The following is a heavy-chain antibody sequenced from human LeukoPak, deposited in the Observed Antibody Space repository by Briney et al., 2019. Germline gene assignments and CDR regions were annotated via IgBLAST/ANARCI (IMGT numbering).Heavy chain of an antibody. D-gene: IGHD6-19*01. V-gene: IGHV3-23*01. J-gene: IGHJ4*02. Sequence: PGGSLRLSCAASGFTFSNYALSWVRQAPGKGLEWVSAISGGGDITYYADSVEGRFTISRDNSKNTLYLRMSSLRAEDTAVYYCAKGTAASGWNSWGQGTRVIVSS. CDR2: ISGGGDIT. CDR1: GFTFSNYA. CDR3: AKGTAASGWNS.